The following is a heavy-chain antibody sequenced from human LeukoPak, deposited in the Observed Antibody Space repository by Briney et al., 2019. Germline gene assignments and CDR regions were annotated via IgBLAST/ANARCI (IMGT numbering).Heavy chain of an antibody. CDR3: ARSPTLERPFDY. D-gene: IGHD3-3*01. Sequence: GGSLRLSCAASGFTFSSYEMNWLRQAPGKGLEWVSYISSSGSTIYYADSVKGRFTISRDNAKNSLYLQMNSLRAEDTAVYYCARSPTLERPFDYWGQGTLVTVSS. V-gene: IGHV3-48*03. CDR2: ISSSGSTI. CDR1: GFTFSSYE. J-gene: IGHJ4*02.